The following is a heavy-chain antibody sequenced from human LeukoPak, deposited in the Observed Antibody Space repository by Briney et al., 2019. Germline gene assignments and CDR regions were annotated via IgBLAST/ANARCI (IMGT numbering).Heavy chain of an antibody. D-gene: IGHD1-26*01. CDR2: IGDDGGTT. CDR1: GFTFSNYA. V-gene: IGHV3-23*01. J-gene: IGHJ4*02. Sequence: GGSLRLSCVASGFTFSNYAMSWVRQAPGKGLEWVSVIGDDGGTTYYADSVKGRFTISRDNSKNTLYVQMNSLRAEDSAVYYCAKGYSGTSSYYFHYWGQGTLVTVSS. CDR3: AKGYSGTSSYYFHY.